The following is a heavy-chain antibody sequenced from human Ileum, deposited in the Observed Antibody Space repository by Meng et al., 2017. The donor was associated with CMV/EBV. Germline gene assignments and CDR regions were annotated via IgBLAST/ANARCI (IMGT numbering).Heavy chain of an antibody. V-gene: IGHV1-69*05. CDR2: IIPIFGTA. J-gene: IGHJ4*02. D-gene: IGHD1-26*01. Sequence: ASVKVSCKASGGTFSSYAISWVRQAPGQGLEWMGGIIPIFGTANYAQKFQGRVTITTDESTSTAYMELSSLRSEDTAVYYCARDVGHISGSYYGGFDYWGQGTLVTVSS. CDR3: ARDVGHISGSYYGGFDY. CDR1: GGTFSSYA.